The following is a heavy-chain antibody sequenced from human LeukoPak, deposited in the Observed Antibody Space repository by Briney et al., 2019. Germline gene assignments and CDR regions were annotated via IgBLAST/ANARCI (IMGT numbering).Heavy chain of an antibody. CDR3: AKEVGGYYYYMDV. J-gene: IGHJ6*03. Sequence: PGGSLRLSCAASGFTFSSYGMHWVRQAPGKGLEWVAFIRYDGSNKYYAGSVKGRFTISRDNSKNTLYLQMNSLRAEDTAVYYCAKEVGGYYYYMDVWGKGTTVTVSS. CDR1: GFTFSSYG. V-gene: IGHV3-30*02. CDR2: IRYDGSNK.